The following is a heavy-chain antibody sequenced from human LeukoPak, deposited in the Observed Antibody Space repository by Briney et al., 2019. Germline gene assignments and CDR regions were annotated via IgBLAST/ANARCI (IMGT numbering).Heavy chain of an antibody. CDR3: ARVPSRGGYYYDY. Sequence: GGSLRLSCAASGFTLSNSVMSWVRQAPGKGLEWVSSMSGSDGRTYYADSVKGRFSISRDNSENTLYLQVTSLRVEDMAVYHCARVPSRGGYYYDYWGQGTQVTVSS. CDR1: GFTLSNSV. CDR2: MSGSDGRT. J-gene: IGHJ4*02. V-gene: IGHV3-23*01. D-gene: IGHD3-22*01.